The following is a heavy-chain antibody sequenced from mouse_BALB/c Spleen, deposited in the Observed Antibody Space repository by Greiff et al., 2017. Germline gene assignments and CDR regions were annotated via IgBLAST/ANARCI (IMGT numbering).Heavy chain of an antibody. CDR2: VNPNNGGT. J-gene: IGHJ3*01. CDR1: GYSFTGYY. D-gene: IGHD2-10*02. Sequence: VHVKQSGPDLVKPGASVKISCKASGYSFTGYYMHWVKQSHGKSLEWIGRVNPNNGGTSYNQKFKGKAILTVDKSSSTAYMELRSLTSEDSAVYYCAREYGNYRAWFAYWGQGTLVTVSA. V-gene: IGHV1-26*01. CDR3: AREYGNYRAWFAY.